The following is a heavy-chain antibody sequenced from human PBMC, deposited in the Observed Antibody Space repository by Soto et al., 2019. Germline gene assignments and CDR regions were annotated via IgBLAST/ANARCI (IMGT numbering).Heavy chain of an antibody. CDR2: ISHLEST. J-gene: IGHJ4*02. CDR1: GASISYGGFS. CDR3: ARGGGYDSLDY. V-gene: IGHV4-30-2*06. Sequence: SETLSLTCTVSGASISYGGFSWSWIRQSPGKGLEWIGYISHLESTYFHPSFKSRLTMSIDRTRNQFSLKLSSVTAADMAVYYCARGGGYDSLDYWGQGVLVTVSS. D-gene: IGHD5-12*01.